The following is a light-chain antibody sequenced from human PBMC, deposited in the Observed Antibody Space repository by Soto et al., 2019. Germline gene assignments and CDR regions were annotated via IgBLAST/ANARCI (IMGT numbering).Light chain of an antibody. Sequence: QSALTQPASVSGSPGQSITISCTGTSSDVGSYNLVSWYQQHPGKAPKLMIYEDTKRPSGVSNRFSGSKSGNTASLTISGLQAEDEADYYCSSYAGRSTFDVVFGGGTKLTVL. CDR1: SSDVGSYNL. CDR2: EDT. CDR3: SSYAGRSTFDVV. V-gene: IGLV2-23*02. J-gene: IGLJ2*01.